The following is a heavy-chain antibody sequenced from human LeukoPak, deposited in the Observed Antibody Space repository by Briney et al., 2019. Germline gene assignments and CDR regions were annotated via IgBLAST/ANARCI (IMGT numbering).Heavy chain of an antibody. V-gene: IGHV4-39*01. CDR1: GGSISSSSYY. CDR2: IYYSGST. Sequence: SETLSLTCTVSGGSISSSSYYWGWIRQPPGKGLEWIGSIYYSGSTYYNPSLKSRVTISVDTSKNQFSLKLSSVTAADTAVYYCAGRPLPEEGYMDVWGKGTTVTVSS. D-gene: IGHD3-10*01. J-gene: IGHJ6*03. CDR3: AGRPLPEEGYMDV.